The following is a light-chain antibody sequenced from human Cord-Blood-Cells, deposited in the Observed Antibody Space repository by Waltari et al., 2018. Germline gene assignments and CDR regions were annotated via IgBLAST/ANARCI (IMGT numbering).Light chain of an antibody. Sequence: QSALTQPRPVSRSPGQSVTTSCTGTSSDVGGYNYVSWYQQHPGKAPKLMIYDDSKRPSGVPVRFSGSNSGNTASLTITGLQAEDEADYYCQCYDSSLSGWVFGGGTKLTVL. CDR2: DDS. J-gene: IGLJ3*02. CDR1: SSDVGGYNY. V-gene: IGLV2-11*01. CDR3: QCYDSSLSGWV.